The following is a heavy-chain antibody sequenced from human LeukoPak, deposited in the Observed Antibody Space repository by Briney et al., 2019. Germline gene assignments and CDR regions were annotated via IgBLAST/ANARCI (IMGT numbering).Heavy chain of an antibody. CDR1: GFTFSNYA. CDR2: VPGSGSST. D-gene: IGHD3-16*01. CDR3: AKDLKAVLFAYFDY. V-gene: IGHV3-23*01. J-gene: IGHJ4*02. Sequence: QSGGSLRLSCAASGFTFSNYAMSWVRQAPGKGLEWVSTVPGSGSSTSYADSVQGRFTISRDNSKNTLCLQMNSLRAEDTAVYYCAKDLKAVLFAYFDYWGQGALVTVSS.